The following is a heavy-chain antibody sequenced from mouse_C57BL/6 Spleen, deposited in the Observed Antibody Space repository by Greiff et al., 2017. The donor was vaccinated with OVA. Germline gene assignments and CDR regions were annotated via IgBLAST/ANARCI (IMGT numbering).Heavy chain of an antibody. CDR3: ARLGLLRYYYAMDY. CDR1: GFTFSDYG. Sequence: DVHLVESGGGLVKPGGSLKLSCAASGFTFSDYGMHWVRQAPEKGLEWVAYISSGSSTIYYADTVKGRFTISRDNAKNTLFLQMTSLRSEDTAMYYCARLGLLRYYYAMDYWGQGTSVTVSS. V-gene: IGHV5-17*01. CDR2: ISSGSSTI. J-gene: IGHJ4*01. D-gene: IGHD2-3*01.